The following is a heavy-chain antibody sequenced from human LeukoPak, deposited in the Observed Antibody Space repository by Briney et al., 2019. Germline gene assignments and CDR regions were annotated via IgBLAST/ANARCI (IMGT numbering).Heavy chain of an antibody. D-gene: IGHD3-22*01. V-gene: IGHV4-59*02. CDR2: IYHTGST. J-gene: IGHJ4*02. CDR1: GGSVSDYY. CDR3: ARVTGYMIEDYFDY. Sequence: SETLSLTCTISGGSVSDYYWSWIRQSPGKGLEWIGYIYHTGSTSYSPSLKSRVTISADTSQNQFSLKLSSVTAADTAVYYCARVTGYMIEDYFDYWGQGTLVTVSS.